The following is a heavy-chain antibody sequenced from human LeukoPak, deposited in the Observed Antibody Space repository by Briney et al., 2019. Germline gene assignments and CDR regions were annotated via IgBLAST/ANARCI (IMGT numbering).Heavy chain of an antibody. CDR1: GFTFSNYW. D-gene: IGHD6-19*01. Sequence: GGSLRLSCAASGFTFSNYWMHWVRQAPGKGLEWVSLISWDGGSTYYADSVKGRFTISRDNSKNSLYLQMNSLRAEDTALYYCAKDDDSSGWYWGQGTLVTVSS. CDR2: ISWDGGST. J-gene: IGHJ4*02. CDR3: AKDDDSSGWY. V-gene: IGHV3-43D*03.